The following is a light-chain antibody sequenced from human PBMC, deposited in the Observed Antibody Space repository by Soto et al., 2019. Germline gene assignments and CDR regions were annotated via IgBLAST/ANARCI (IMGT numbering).Light chain of an antibody. J-gene: IGKJ2*01. CDR2: GAS. Sequence: EIVLTQSPGTLSLSPGERATLSCRASQSVSSSYLAWYQQKPGQAPRLLISGASSRATGIPDRFSGSGSETDFTLTIRRLEPEDFAVYYCQLYGSSPFYTFGQGTKLQIK. V-gene: IGKV3-20*01. CDR3: QLYGSSPFYT. CDR1: QSVSSSY.